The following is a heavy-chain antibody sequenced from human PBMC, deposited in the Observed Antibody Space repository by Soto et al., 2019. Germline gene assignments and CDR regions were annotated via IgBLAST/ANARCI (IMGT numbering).Heavy chain of an antibody. CDR1: GDSFSSGGYY. CDR3: ARATSFSGHHGY. V-gene: IGHV4-31*03. J-gene: IGHJ4*02. D-gene: IGHD2-8*02. Sequence: QLQLQESGPGLVKPSQTLSLACTVSGDSFSSGGYYWSWIRQLPGKGLEWIGYIYYSGSTYYNPSLKSRFTISLDTSKIQFSLKLSSVTAADTAVYYCARATSFSGHHGYWGQGTLVTVSS. CDR2: IYYSGST.